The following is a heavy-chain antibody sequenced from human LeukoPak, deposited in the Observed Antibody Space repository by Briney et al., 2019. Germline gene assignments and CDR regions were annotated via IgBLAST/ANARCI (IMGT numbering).Heavy chain of an antibody. Sequence: SETLSLTCTVSGGSISGYYWSWIRQPPGKGLEWIGYIYYSGSTNYNPSLKSRVTISVDTSKNQFSLKLSSVTAADTAVYYCARDGGDGYNFDWGQGTLVTVSS. CDR2: IYYSGST. CDR3: ARDGGDGYNFD. J-gene: IGHJ4*02. D-gene: IGHD5-24*01. CDR1: GGSISGYY. V-gene: IGHV4-59*01.